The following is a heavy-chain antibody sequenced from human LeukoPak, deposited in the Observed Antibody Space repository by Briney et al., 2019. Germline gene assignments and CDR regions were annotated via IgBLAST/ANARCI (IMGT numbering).Heavy chain of an antibody. J-gene: IGHJ4*02. D-gene: IGHD3-10*01. CDR3: ARKNYYGSGSYNDY. V-gene: IGHV3-11*01. CDR1: GFTFSDYY. Sequence: GGSLRLSCAASGFTFSDYYMSWIRQAPGKGLEWVSYISSSGSTIYYADSVKGRSTISRDNAKNSLYLQMNSLRAEDTAVYYCARKNYYGSGSYNDYWGQGTLVTVSS. CDR2: ISSSGSTI.